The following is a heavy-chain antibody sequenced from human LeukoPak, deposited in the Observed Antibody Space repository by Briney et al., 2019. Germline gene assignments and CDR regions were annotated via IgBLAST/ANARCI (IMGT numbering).Heavy chain of an antibody. CDR2: IYHSGST. V-gene: IGHV4-30-2*01. CDR3: ARDRGDGMDV. CDR1: GGSISSGGYS. Sequence: SETLSLTCAVSGGSISSGGYSWSWIRQPPGTGLEWIGYIYHSGSTYYNPPLKSRVTISVDRSKNQISLKLSSVTDADTAVYYCARDRGDGMDVWGQGTTVTVSS. J-gene: IGHJ6*02.